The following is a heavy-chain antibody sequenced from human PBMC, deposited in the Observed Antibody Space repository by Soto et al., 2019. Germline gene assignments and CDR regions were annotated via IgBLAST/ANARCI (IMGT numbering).Heavy chain of an antibody. CDR1: GYTFSGYY. CDR2: INPNSGGT. CDR3: ARSLTEGYCTITGCYTRPLYGMDV. Sequence: QEQLVQYGAEVKKPGASVKVSCKASGYTFSGYYIHWLRQAPGQGLEWMGWINPNSGGTNYAQKCQGRVTVTRDTPTSTAYMELSRLTSDDTAVYYCARSLTEGYCTITGCYTRPLYGMDVWGQGTTVTVSS. D-gene: IGHD2-2*02. J-gene: IGHJ6*02. V-gene: IGHV1-2*02.